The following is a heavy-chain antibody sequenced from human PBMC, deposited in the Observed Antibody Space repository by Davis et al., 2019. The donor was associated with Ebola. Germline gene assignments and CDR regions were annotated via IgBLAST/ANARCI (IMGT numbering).Heavy chain of an antibody. V-gene: IGHV1-8*01. CDR1: GYTFTSYD. D-gene: IGHD1-26*01. J-gene: IGHJ4*02. Sequence: AASVKVSCKASGYTFTSYDINWVRQATGQGLEWMGWMNPNSGNTGYAQKFQGRVTMTRSTSISTAYMELSSLRSEDTAVYYCARAGGQGTYSNYWGQGTLVTVSS. CDR3: ARAGGQGTYSNY. CDR2: MNPNSGNT.